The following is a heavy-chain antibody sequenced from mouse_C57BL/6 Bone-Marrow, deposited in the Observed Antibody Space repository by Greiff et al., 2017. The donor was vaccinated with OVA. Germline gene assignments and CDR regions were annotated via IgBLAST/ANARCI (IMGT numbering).Heavy chain of an antibody. J-gene: IGHJ4*01. CDR2: IYPGDGDT. V-gene: IGHV1-82*01. CDR1: GYAFSSSW. CDR3: ATPGAMDY. Sequence: VQLQQSGPELVKPGASVTISCKASGYAFSSSWMNWVKQRPGKGLEWIGRIYPGDGDTNYNGKFKGKATLTADKSSSTAYMQLSSLTSEDSAVYFCATPGAMDYWGQGTSVTVSS.